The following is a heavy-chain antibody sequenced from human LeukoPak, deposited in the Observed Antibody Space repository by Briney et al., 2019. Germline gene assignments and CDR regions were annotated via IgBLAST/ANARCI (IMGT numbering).Heavy chain of an antibody. J-gene: IGHJ4*02. V-gene: IGHV4-38-2*01. CDR2: IYHSGST. CDR1: GYSISSGYY. D-gene: IGHD5-18*01. CDR3: ASLLIVTATEDY. Sequence: SETLSLXCAVSGYSISSGYYWGWLRHPPGKGLECIGSIYHSGSTYYNPSLKSRVTISRDKSKNQLSLKLRSETAADTAVYYCASLLIVTATEDYWGQGTLVTVSS.